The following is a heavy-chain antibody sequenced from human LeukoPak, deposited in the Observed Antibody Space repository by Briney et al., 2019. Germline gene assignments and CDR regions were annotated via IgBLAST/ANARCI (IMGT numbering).Heavy chain of an antibody. J-gene: IGHJ4*02. Sequence: GGSLRLSCAASGFTVSSNYMSWLRQAPGKGLEWVSVIYSGGSTYYADSVKGRFTISRDNSKNTLYLQVNNLRAEDTAVYYCARGPNSNWSGLDFWGQGTLLTVSS. CDR3: ARGPNSNWSGLDF. V-gene: IGHV3-53*01. D-gene: IGHD6-6*01. CDR2: IYSGGST. CDR1: GFTVSSNY.